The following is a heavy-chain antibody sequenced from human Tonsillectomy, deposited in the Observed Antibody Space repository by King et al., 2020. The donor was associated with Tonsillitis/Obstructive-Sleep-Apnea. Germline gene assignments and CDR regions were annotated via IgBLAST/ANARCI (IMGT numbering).Heavy chain of an antibody. CDR3: ARVRSIFGVPGHYFDY. Sequence: EVQLVESGGGLVQPGGSLRLSCAASGFTFSSYAMHWVRQAPGKGLEYVSAISSNGGSTYYANSVKGRFTISRDNSKNKLYLQMGSLRAEDMAVYYCARVRSIFGVPGHYFDYWGQGTLVTVSS. CDR2: ISSNGGST. D-gene: IGHD3-3*02. CDR1: GFTFSSYA. J-gene: IGHJ4*02. V-gene: IGHV3-64*01.